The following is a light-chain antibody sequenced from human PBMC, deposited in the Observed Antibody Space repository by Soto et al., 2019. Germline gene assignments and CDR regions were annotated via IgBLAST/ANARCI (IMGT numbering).Light chain of an antibody. Sequence: IVLTQSPATLSLSPVNRASISCLASQSVSSSYLAWYQQKPGQAPRPLIYDASCRASGIPARFSGSGSGTDFTLTISRLEPEDFAVYYCQQYDSSPPTFGQGTKVDIK. J-gene: IGKJ1*01. V-gene: IGKV3D-20*01. CDR2: DAS. CDR1: QSVSSSY. CDR3: QQYDSSPPT.